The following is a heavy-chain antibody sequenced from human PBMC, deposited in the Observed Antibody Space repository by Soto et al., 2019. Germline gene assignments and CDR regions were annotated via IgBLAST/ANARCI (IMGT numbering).Heavy chain of an antibody. V-gene: IGHV1-3*04. CDR3: ARGHQLLFPETFYSFGMDV. D-gene: IGHD2-2*01. J-gene: IGHJ6*02. CDR1: GYIFTDYA. CDR2: INTGTGNT. Sequence: ASVKVSCKASGYIFTDYAIHWVRQAPGQRPEWMGWINTGTGNTRYSQKFRARVTFTRDTSASKAYMELNSLTSEDTAVYSCARGHQLLFPETFYSFGMDVWGQGTTVTVSS.